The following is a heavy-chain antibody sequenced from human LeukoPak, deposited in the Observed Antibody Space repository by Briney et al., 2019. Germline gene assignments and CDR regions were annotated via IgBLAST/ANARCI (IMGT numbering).Heavy chain of an antibody. V-gene: IGHV4-39*07. Sequence: PSETLSLTCTVSGGSISSSSYYWSWIRQPPGKGLEWIGEINHSGSTNYNPSLKSRVTISVDTSKNQFSLKLSSVTAADTAVYYCARGPLLWFGDWGQGTLVTVSS. J-gene: IGHJ4*02. CDR2: INHSGST. D-gene: IGHD3-10*01. CDR3: ARGPLLWFGD. CDR1: GGSISSSSYY.